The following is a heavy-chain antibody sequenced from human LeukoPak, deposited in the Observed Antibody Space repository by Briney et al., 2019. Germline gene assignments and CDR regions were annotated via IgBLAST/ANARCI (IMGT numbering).Heavy chain of an antibody. CDR3: ARERCSGGRCYYYDH. CDR2: IWYDGNNK. J-gene: IGHJ4*02. D-gene: IGHD2-15*01. V-gene: IGHV3-33*01. Sequence: GRSLRLSCAASGFTFSGYYMSWIRQAPGKGLEWVAVIWYDGNNKFYADSVKGRFTISRDNFKNTLYLEMNNLRAEDTAVYYCARERCSGGRCYYYDHWGQGTLVTVSS. CDR1: GFTFSGYY.